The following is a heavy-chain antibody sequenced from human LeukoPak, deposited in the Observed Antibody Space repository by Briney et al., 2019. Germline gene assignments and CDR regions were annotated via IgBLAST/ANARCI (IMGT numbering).Heavy chain of an antibody. J-gene: IGHJ6*02. Sequence: ASVKVSCKASGYTFTSYYMHWVRQAPGQGLEWMGIINPSGGSTSYAQKFQGRVTMTRDTSTSTVYMELSSLRSEDTAVYYCARACGYTYGYYYYGMDVWGQGTTVTVS. CDR3: ARACGYTYGYYYYGMDV. CDR2: INPSGGST. CDR1: GYTFTSYY. V-gene: IGHV1-46*01. D-gene: IGHD5-18*01.